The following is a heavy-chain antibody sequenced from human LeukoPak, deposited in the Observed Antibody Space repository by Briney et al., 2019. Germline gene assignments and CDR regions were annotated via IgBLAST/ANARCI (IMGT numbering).Heavy chain of an antibody. V-gene: IGHV1-69*04. D-gene: IGHD2-2*01. CDR3: ARDGAYCSSTSCYRRPGWFDP. J-gene: IGHJ5*02. CDR1: GGTFSSYA. Sequence: GASVKVSCKASGGTFSSYAISWVRQAPGQGGEWMGRIIPILGIANYAQKFQGRVTITADKSTRTTYMELSRLRSEDTAVYYGARDGAYCSSTSCYRRPGWFDPWGQGTLVTVSS. CDR2: IIPILGIA.